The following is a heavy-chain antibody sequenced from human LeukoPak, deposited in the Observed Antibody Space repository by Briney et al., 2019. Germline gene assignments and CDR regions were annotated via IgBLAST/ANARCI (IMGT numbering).Heavy chain of an antibody. Sequence: PSETLSLTCTVSGGSISSGSYYWSWIRQPAGKGLEWIGRIYTSGSTNYNPSLKSRVTISVDTSKNQFSLKLSSVTAADTAVYYCARDQGAAVFDYWGQGTLVTVSS. CDR2: IYTSGST. V-gene: IGHV4-61*02. CDR3: ARDQGAAVFDY. CDR1: GGSISSGSYY. D-gene: IGHD6-13*01. J-gene: IGHJ4*02.